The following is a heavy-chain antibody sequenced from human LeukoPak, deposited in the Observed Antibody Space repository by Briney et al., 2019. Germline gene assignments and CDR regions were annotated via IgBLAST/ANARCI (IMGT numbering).Heavy chain of an antibody. J-gene: IGHJ4*02. Sequence: GGSLRLSCAASGFTLSSYAMSWVRQAPGKGLEWVSGVSSSGSKTYYPDSVKGRFTVSRDNSKNTLYLQMNSLRAEDTAVYYCARGGNYPYYFDYWGQGTLVTVSS. CDR2: VSSSGSKT. V-gene: IGHV3-23*01. CDR1: GFTLSSYA. D-gene: IGHD1-7*01. CDR3: ARGGNYPYYFDY.